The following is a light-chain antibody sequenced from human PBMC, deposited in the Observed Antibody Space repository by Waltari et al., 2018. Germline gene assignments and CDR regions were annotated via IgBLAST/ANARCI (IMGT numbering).Light chain of an antibody. J-gene: IGKJ2*01. CDR2: EAS. Sequence: DIQMTQSPSSLSASVGDRVTITCRASHDISNLLAWYQQKPGKVPKLLIYEASILQSGVPSRFSGSGSGTDFTLTISSLQPEDVATYYCQRYQSAPYTFGQETKLGIK. CDR1: HDISNL. CDR3: QRYQSAPYT. V-gene: IGKV1-27*01.